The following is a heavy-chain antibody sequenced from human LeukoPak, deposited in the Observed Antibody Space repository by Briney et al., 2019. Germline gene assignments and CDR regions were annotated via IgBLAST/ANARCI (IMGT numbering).Heavy chain of an antibody. CDR2: ISYSGPT. V-gene: IGHV4-39*07. D-gene: IGHD3-16*02. CDR3: ARVSGSQHGGGYVWGSYRYTVDLKQAFDY. J-gene: IGHJ4*02. Sequence: PSETLSLTCTVSGGSISSSSYYWGWIRQPPGKGLEWIGSISYSGPTYYNPSLKSRVTISVDTSKNQFSLKLSSVTAADTAVYYCARVSGSQHGGGYVWGSYRYTVDLKQAFDYWGQGTLVTVSS. CDR1: GGSISSSSYY.